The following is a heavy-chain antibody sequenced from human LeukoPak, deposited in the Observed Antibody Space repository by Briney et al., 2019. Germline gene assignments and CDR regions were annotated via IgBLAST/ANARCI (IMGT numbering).Heavy chain of an antibody. Sequence: SETLSLTCTVSGGSISSYYWSWIRQPPGQGLEWIGNIYYSGSTNYNPSLKSRVTISVDTSKNQFSLKLSSVTAADTAVYYCARRRNPGTTPGNWFDPWGQGTLVTVSS. CDR2: IYYSGST. J-gene: IGHJ5*02. CDR1: GGSISSYY. D-gene: IGHD4-11*01. CDR3: ARRRNPGTTPGNWFDP. V-gene: IGHV4-59*01.